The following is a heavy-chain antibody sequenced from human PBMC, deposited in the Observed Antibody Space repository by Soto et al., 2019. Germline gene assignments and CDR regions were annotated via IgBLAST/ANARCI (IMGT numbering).Heavy chain of an antibody. V-gene: IGHV4-4*02. CDR2: IWHTGRP. CDR3: VRDSRTGCSSINCYMH. D-gene: IGHD2-15*01. CDR1: GDSLTNNHW. Sequence: QLQLRESGPGLVQPSGTLSLTCDVSGDSLTNNHWWSWVRQAPGKGLDWIGEIWHTGRPNYNPSLESRVAISIDKSKNQVSLKLSSVTAADTAVYYCVRDSRTGCSSINCYMHWGQGTLVTVSS. J-gene: IGHJ4*02.